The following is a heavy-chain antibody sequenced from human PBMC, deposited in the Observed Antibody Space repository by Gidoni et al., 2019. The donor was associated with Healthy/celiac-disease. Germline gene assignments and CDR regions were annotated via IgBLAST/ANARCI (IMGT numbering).Heavy chain of an antibody. CDR2: ISYDGSNK. CDR3: AKDDYDILTGYSYFDY. CDR1: GFTFSRYG. V-gene: IGHV3-30*18. J-gene: IGHJ4*02. D-gene: IGHD3-9*01. Sequence: QVQLVESGGGVVQPGRSLRLSCAASGFTFSRYGMHWVRQAPGKGLEWVAVISYDGSNKYYADSVKGRFTISRDNSKNTLYLQMNSLRAEDTAVYYCAKDDYDILTGYSYFDYWGQGTLVTVSS.